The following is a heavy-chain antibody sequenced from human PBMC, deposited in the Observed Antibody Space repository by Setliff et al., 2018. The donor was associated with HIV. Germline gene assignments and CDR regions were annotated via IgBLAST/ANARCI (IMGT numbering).Heavy chain of an antibody. Sequence: GASVKVSCKASGYSFTNYYIHWVRQAPGQGLEWMGVINPSSGDTLYAQNFQGRVTMTRDTSISTAYMEVSRLRPDDTAVYYCARNHQPGSPLAVGCFQHWGQGTLVTVSS. CDR3: ARNHQPGSPLAVGCFQH. CDR1: GYSFTNYY. V-gene: IGHV1-2*02. D-gene: IGHD6-19*01. CDR2: INPSSGDT. J-gene: IGHJ1*01.